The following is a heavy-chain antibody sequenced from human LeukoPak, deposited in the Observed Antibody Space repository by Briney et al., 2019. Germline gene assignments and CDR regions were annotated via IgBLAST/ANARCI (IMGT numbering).Heavy chain of an antibody. D-gene: IGHD4-17*01. V-gene: IGHV3-30*02. CDR2: IRYDGRDK. CDR3: ANSPYGDWSFDF. Sequence: GGSLRLSCAASGFTFSSYGMHWVRQAPGEGLEWVAFIRYDGRDKYYGDSVKGRFTISSDNSSNTLYLQMDSLRGEDTAVYYCANSPYGDWSFDFWGQGTLVTVSS. J-gene: IGHJ4*02. CDR1: GFTFSSYG.